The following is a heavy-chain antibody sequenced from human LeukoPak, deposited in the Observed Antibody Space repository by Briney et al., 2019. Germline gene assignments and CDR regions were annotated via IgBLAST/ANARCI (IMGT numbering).Heavy chain of an antibody. V-gene: IGHV3-74*01. Sequence: GGSLRLSCAASGFTFSSYWMHWVRHAPGKGLVWVPRINSDGSSTSYADSVKGRFTISRDNAKNTLYLQMNSLRAEDTAVYYRAREIVRREFLPWGQGTLVTVSS. CDR1: GFTFSSYW. CDR3: AREIVRREFLP. J-gene: IGHJ5*02. CDR2: INSDGSST. D-gene: IGHD2-8*01.